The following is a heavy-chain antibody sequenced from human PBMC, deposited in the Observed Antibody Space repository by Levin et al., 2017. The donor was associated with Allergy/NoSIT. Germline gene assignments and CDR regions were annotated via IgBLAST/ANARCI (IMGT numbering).Heavy chain of an antibody. CDR3: ARPGPSRGDSHFDAFDS. V-gene: IGHV4-39*01. CDR1: GGSISSSSYY. Sequence: SETLSLTCTVSGGSISSSSYYWGWIRQPPGKGLEWIGSIYYSGSTYYNPSLKSRVTISVDTSKNQFSLKLSSVTAADTAVYYCARPGPSRGDSHFDAFDSWGQGTMVTVSS. D-gene: IGHD5-18*01. J-gene: IGHJ3*02. CDR2: IYYSGST.